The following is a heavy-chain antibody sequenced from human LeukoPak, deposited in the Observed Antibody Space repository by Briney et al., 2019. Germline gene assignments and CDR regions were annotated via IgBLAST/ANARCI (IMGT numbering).Heavy chain of an antibody. D-gene: IGHD2/OR15-2a*01. CDR1: GGSITSDH. CDR3: ARKNDFDI. J-gene: IGHJ3*02. Sequence: SETLSLTCTVSGGSITSDHWNWIRQPPGKGLEWIGCIYYSGNTYYNPSLKSRVTISVDMPKTQFSLRLTSVTAADTAVYYCARKNDFDIWGQGTLVTVSS. V-gene: IGHV4-59*01. CDR2: IYYSGNT.